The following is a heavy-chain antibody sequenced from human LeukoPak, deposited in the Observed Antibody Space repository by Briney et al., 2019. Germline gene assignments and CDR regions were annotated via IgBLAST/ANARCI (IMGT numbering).Heavy chain of an antibody. V-gene: IGHV3-23*01. Sequence: GGSLRLSCAASGFTFSSYAVSWVRQAPGKGLEWVSAISGSGGSTYYADSVKGRFTISRDNSKNTLYLQMNSLRAEDTAVYYCAKGPSSSWYPNWFDPWGQGTLVTVSS. D-gene: IGHD6-13*01. J-gene: IGHJ5*02. CDR3: AKGPSSSWYPNWFDP. CDR1: GFTFSSYA. CDR2: ISGSGGST.